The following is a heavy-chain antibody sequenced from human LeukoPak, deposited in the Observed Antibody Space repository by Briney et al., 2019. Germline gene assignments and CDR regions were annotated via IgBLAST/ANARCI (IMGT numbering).Heavy chain of an antibody. V-gene: IGHV4-59*08. CDR1: GASISSHY. CDR3: ARRSGSGWPFDY. Sequence: PSETLSLTCTVSGASISSHYWSWIRQPPGRGLEWIGYIFNSGGTHYNPSLKSRVTISVDTSKSQFSLKLSSVTAADTAVYYCARRSGSGWPFDYWGQGTLVTVSS. CDR2: IFNSGGT. J-gene: IGHJ4*02. D-gene: IGHD6-19*01.